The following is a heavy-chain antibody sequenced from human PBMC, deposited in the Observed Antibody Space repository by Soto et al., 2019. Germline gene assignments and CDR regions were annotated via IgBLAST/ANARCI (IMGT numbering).Heavy chain of an antibody. D-gene: IGHD2-15*01. V-gene: IGHV3-15*07. CDR2: IKTSAGGGAT. CDR3: TTGSVEGI. CDR1: GFSFNEAW. Sequence: EVQLVESAGGLVKPGGTLRISCVASGFSFNEAWMNWVRQAPGEGLEWVGRIKTSAGGGATDYAAPVQGRFTISRDDSKVALYLHMNSLRTENTAIYYCTTGSVEGIWGQGTTVTVAS. J-gene: IGHJ6*02.